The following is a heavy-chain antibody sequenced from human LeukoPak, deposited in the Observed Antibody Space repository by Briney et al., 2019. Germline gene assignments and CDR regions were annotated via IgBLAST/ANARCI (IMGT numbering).Heavy chain of an antibody. V-gene: IGHV4-31*03. J-gene: IGHJ2*01. CDR3: ARSGWLQRYFDL. D-gene: IGHD5-24*01. CDR2: IYYSGST. CDR1: GGSISSSTYY. Sequence: SETLSLTCTVSGGSISSSTYYWGWIRQPPGKGLEWIGYIYYSGSTYYNPSLKSRVTISVDMSKNQFSLKLSSVTAADTAVYYCARSGWLQRYFDLWGRGTLVTVSS.